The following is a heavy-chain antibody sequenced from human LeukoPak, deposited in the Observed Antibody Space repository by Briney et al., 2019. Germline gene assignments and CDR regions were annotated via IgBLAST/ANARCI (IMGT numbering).Heavy chain of an antibody. CDR2: IKQDATAK. D-gene: IGHD3-16*01. Sequence: GGSLRLSCAASGFTFSGWMSWLRQAPGKGLEWVANIKQDATAKYYVGSVKGRFTISRDNAKNSLYLDMNSLRAEDTAVYYCARLVWGTDRYFDLWGRGTLVTVSS. CDR1: GFTFSGW. CDR3: ARLVWGTDRYFDL. V-gene: IGHV3-7*01. J-gene: IGHJ4*02.